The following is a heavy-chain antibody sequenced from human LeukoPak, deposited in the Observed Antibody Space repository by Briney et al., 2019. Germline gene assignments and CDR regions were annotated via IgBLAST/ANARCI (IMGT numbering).Heavy chain of an antibody. CDR1: GFTFDDYG. CDR2: INWNGGST. D-gene: IGHD3-22*01. Sequence: GGSLRHSCAASGFTFDDYGMSWVRQAPGKGLEWVSGINWNGGSTGYADSVKGRFTISRDNAKNSLYLQMNSLRAEDTALYYCARARRPQYYYDSSGYYYYFDYWGQGTLVTVSS. V-gene: IGHV3-20*04. J-gene: IGHJ4*02. CDR3: ARARRPQYYYDSSGYYYYFDY.